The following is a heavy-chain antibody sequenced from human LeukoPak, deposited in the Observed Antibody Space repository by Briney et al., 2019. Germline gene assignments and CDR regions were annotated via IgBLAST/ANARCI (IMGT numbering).Heavy chain of an antibody. CDR1: GFTFDDYG. D-gene: IGHD4-17*01. J-gene: IGHJ5*02. CDR2: ISASGRTT. V-gene: IGHV3-23*01. Sequence: GGSLRLSCAASGFTFDDYGMSWVRQAPGKGLQWVSAISASGRTTYYADSVRGRFTISRDNSKNTLYLQMNSLRAEDTAVYYCAKSDYGDYVGWFDPWGQGTLVTVSS. CDR3: AKSDYGDYVGWFDP.